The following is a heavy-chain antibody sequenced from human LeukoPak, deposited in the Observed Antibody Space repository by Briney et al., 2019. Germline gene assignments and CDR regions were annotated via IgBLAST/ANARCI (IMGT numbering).Heavy chain of an antibody. Sequence: QPGGSLRLSCAASGFTVSGNYMSWVRQAPGEGLEWVSVIYSGGSTYYADSVKGRFTISRDNSKNTLYLQMNSLRAEDTAVYYCARGVGSGSRLRAGDYWGQGTLVTVSS. V-gene: IGHV3-53*01. J-gene: IGHJ4*02. CDR1: GFTVSGNY. D-gene: IGHD1-26*01. CDR3: ARGVGSGSRLRAGDY. CDR2: IYSGGST.